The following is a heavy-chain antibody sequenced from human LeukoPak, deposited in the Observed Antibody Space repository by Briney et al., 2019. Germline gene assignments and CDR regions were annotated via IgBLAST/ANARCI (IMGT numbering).Heavy chain of an antibody. Sequence: SVKVSCKVSGGTFSSYAISWVRQAPGQGLEWMGGIIPIFGTANYAQKFQGRVTITADKSTSTAYMELSSLRSEDTAVYYCASTHYGSGSYYLDYWGQGTLVTVSS. CDR3: ASTHYGSGSYYLDY. J-gene: IGHJ4*02. CDR2: IIPIFGTA. D-gene: IGHD3-10*01. CDR1: GGTFSSYA. V-gene: IGHV1-69*06.